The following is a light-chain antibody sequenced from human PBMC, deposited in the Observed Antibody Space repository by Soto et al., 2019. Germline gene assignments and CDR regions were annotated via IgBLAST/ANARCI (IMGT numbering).Light chain of an antibody. V-gene: IGKV4-1*01. J-gene: IGKJ1*01. CDR1: QSVLYSSNNKNY. Sequence: DIVMTQSPDSLAVSLGERATINCKSSQSVLYSSNNKNYLAWHQQKPGQPPKLLIYWASTRESGVPDRFSGSGSGTDLTLTISSLQAEDVAVYYCQQYYTTPWTFGHGTKVEIK. CDR2: WAS. CDR3: QQYYTTPWT.